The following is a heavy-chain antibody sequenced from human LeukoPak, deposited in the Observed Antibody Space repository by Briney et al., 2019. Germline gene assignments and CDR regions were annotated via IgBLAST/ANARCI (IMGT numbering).Heavy chain of an antibody. CDR1: GYSFSEYH. CDR3: ARDSYGPDF. J-gene: IGHJ4*02. D-gene: IGHD5-18*01. V-gene: IGHV1-46*01. CDR2: ITPSDGST. Sequence: APVKVSCMTFGYSFSEYHVHWVRQAPGQGLEWMGKITPSDGSTTYAQNFQYRVTMTRDTSSSTVYMQLSSLRSEDTAVYYCARDSYGPDFWGQGTLVTVSS.